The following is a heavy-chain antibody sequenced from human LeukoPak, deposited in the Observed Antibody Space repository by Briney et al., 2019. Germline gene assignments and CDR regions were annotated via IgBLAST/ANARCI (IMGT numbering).Heavy chain of an antibody. V-gene: IGHV4-31*03. J-gene: IGHJ3*02. CDR3: ARARWDKYCSGTSCYITSRNDAFDI. D-gene: IGHD2-2*01. Sequence: PSQTLSLTCTVSGGSISSGGYYWSWIRQHPGKGLEWIGYIYYSGSTYYNPSLKSRVTISVDTSKNQFSLKLSSVTAADTAVYYCARARWDKYCSGTSCYITSRNDAFDIWGQGTMVTVSS. CDR2: IYYSGST. CDR1: GGSISSGGYY.